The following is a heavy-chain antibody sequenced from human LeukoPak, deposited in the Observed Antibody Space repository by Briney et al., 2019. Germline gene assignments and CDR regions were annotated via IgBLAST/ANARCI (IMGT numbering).Heavy chain of an antibody. D-gene: IGHD5-12*01. J-gene: IGHJ4*02. CDR1: GYTFTSYD. V-gene: IGHV1-8*03. CDR2: MNPNSGNT. Sequence: ASVKVSCKASGYTFTSYDINWVRQATGQGLEWMGWMNPNSGNTGYAQKFQGRVTITRNTSISTAYMELGSLRSEDTAVYYCAIGYSGYDYYNYWGQGTLVTVSS. CDR3: AIGYSGYDYYNY.